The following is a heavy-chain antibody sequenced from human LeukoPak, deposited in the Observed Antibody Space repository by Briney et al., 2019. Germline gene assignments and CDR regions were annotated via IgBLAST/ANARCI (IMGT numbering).Heavy chain of an antibody. CDR1: GGSIRSGSYY. J-gene: IGHJ6*03. CDR2: IYSSGST. D-gene: IGHD3-22*01. CDR3: ARDGSGYDYYYFYYMDV. V-gene: IGHV4-61*02. Sequence: SETLSLTCTVSGGSIRSGSYYWGWIRQPAGKGLEWIGRIYSSGSTNYNPSLKSRVTISVDTSKNQFSLNLSSVTAADTAVYYCARDGSGYDYYYFYYMDVWGKGTTVTVSS.